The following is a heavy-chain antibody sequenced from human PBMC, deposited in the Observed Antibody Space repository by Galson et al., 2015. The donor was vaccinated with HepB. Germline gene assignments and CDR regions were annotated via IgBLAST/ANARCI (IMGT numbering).Heavy chain of an antibody. V-gene: IGHV5-51*01. CDR3: ARHVGDPYYYGSGRSGWFDP. CDR2: IYPGDSDT. D-gene: IGHD3-10*01. CDR1: GYSFTSYW. J-gene: IGHJ5*02. Sequence: SGAEVKKPGESLKISCKGSGYSFTSYWIGWVRQMPGKGLEWMGIIYPGDSDTRYSPSFQGQVTISADKSISTAYLQRSSLKASDTAMYYCARHVGDPYYYGSGRSGWFDPWGQGTLVTVSS.